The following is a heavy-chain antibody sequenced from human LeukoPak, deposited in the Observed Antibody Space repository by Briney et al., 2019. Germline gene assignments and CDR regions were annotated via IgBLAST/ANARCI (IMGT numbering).Heavy chain of an antibody. Sequence: GGSLRLSCAASGFTFSSYAMHWVRQAPGKGLEWVAVISYDGSNKYYADSVKGRFTISRDNSKNTLYLQMNSLRAEDTAVYYCAKPHFDYWGQGALVTVSS. V-gene: IGHV3-30*04. CDR1: GFTFSSYA. CDR3: AKPHFDY. J-gene: IGHJ4*02. CDR2: ISYDGSNK.